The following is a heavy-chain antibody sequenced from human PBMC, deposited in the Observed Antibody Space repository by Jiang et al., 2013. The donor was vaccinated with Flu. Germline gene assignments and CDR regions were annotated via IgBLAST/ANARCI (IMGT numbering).Heavy chain of an antibody. D-gene: IGHD5-12*01. CDR1: GYSFTSYW. CDR2: SILRDSYP. V-gene: IGHV5-10-1*01. J-gene: IGHJ4*02. Sequence: GSGYSFTSYWISWVRQMPGKGLEWNGKDSILRDSYPNYSPSFQGHVTISVDKSLSTAYLQWSSLKASDTAMYYCGRTSYSGYHEVDYWGQGTQVTVSS. CDR3: GRTSYSGYHEVDY.